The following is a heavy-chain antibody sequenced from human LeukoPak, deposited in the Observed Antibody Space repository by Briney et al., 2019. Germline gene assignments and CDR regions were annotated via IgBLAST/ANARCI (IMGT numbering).Heavy chain of an antibody. D-gene: IGHD1-26*01. CDR2: IYYSGST. CDR1: GGSISSYY. CDR3: ARDRHSGSSLVGYYYYYMDV. Sequence: SETLSLTCTVSGGSISSYYWSWIRQPPGKGLEWIGYIYYSGSTNYNPSLKSRVTISVDTSKNQVSLKLSSVTAADTAVYYCARDRHSGSSLVGYYYYYMDVWGKGTTVTVSS. V-gene: IGHV4-59*01. J-gene: IGHJ6*03.